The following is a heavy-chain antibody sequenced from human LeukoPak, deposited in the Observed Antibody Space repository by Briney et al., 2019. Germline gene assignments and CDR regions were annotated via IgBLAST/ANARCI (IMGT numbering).Heavy chain of an antibody. V-gene: IGHV4-38-2*02. J-gene: IGHJ5*02. CDR2: IYHSGST. D-gene: IGHD3-22*01. CDR3: ALALSSYSWFDP. CDR1: GYSISSGYY. Sequence: SETLSLTCTVSGYSISSGYYWVWIRQPPGKGLEWIGTIYHSGSTYYNPSLKSRVTISEDTSKNQFSLKLTSVTAAGTAMYYCALALSSYSWFDPWGQGTLVTVSS.